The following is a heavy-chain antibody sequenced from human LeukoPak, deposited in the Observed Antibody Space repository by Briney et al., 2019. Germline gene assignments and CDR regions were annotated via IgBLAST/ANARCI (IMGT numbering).Heavy chain of an antibody. V-gene: IGHV4-59*11. Sequence: SETLSLTCTVSGGSIKSHFWSWVRQPPGKRLEWIGYIFHSGSTNYNPSLKSRVTISVDTSKNQFSLRLTSVTAADTAVYYCASSGWYEGGIDWGQGTLVTVSS. J-gene: IGHJ4*02. CDR1: GGSIKSHF. CDR3: ASSGWYEGGID. CDR2: IFHSGST. D-gene: IGHD6-19*01.